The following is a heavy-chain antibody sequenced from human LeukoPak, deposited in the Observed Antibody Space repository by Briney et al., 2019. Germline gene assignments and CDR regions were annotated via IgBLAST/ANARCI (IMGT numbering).Heavy chain of an antibody. J-gene: IGHJ3*02. D-gene: IGHD2-15*01. V-gene: IGHV1-2*02. CDR3: ASGVVVAVGSLAFGI. CDR2: INPNSGGT. CDR1: GYTFTGYY. Sequence: ASVKVSCKASGYTFTGYYMHWVRQAPGQGLEWMGWINPNSGGTNYAQKFQGRVTMTRDTSISTAYMELSRLRSDDTAVYYCASGVVVAVGSLAFGIWGQGTMVTVSS.